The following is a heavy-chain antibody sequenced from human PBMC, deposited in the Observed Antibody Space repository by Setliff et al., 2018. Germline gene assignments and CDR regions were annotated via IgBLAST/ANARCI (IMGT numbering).Heavy chain of an antibody. V-gene: IGHV4-59*11. CDR3: ASKNGSGSYYLFDY. CDR2: IYYSGST. CDR1: GGSISSHY. D-gene: IGHD3-10*01. J-gene: IGHJ4*02. Sequence: SETLSLTCTVSGGSISSHYWSWIRQPPGKGLEWIGSIYYSGSTNYNPSLKSRVTISVDTSKNQFSLKLSSVTAADTAVYYCASKNGSGSYYLFDYWGQGTLVTVPQ.